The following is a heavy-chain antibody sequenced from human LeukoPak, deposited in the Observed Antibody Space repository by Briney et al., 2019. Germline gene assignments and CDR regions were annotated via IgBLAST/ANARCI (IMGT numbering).Heavy chain of an antibody. J-gene: IGHJ4*02. CDR2: IYPGDSDT. Sequence: GESLKISCKGSGYSFTSYWIGWVRQMPGKGLEWMGIIYPGDSDTRYSPSFQGQVTISADKSISTAYLQWSSLKASDTAMYYCARGSYYDFWSGYSEGPYYFDYWGQGTLVTVSS. CDR1: GYSFTSYW. D-gene: IGHD3-3*01. V-gene: IGHV5-51*01. CDR3: ARGSYYDFWSGYSEGPYYFDY.